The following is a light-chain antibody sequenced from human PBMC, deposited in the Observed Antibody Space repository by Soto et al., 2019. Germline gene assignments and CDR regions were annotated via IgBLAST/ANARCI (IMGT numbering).Light chain of an antibody. CDR2: GAS. CDR3: QQYDRSLQFT. V-gene: IGKV3-20*01. J-gene: IGKJ3*01. CDR1: QSVSSDC. Sequence: ELVLTQSPGTLSLYPGERATLSCRASQSVSSDCLAWYQLNPGQAPRLLIYGASSRATGTPDRFSGSGSGTDFTLTISRLAHEDFSVYCCQQYDRSLQFTFGPGTKVDI.